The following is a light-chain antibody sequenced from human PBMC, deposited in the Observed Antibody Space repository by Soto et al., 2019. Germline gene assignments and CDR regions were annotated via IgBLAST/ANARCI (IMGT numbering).Light chain of an antibody. J-gene: IGKJ1*01. CDR2: AAS. V-gene: IGKV1-39*01. CDR1: QRITNR. Sequence: DIQMTQSPSSLSASIGERVTITCRASQRITNRLNWYQHRPGKAPRLLIYAASSLQSGVPSRFSGSESETDFTLTISSLQPEDFANYSCQQSYSTTWTFGQGTKV. CDR3: QQSYSTTWT.